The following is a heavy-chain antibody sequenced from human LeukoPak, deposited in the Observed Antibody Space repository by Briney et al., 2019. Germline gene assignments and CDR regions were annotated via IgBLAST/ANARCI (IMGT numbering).Heavy chain of an antibody. D-gene: IGHD3-3*01. CDR1: GYTFTGYY. J-gene: IGHJ4*02. V-gene: IGHV1-69*05. CDR2: IIPIFGTA. CDR3: ARAGLHFPRDDFWSGYADPYYFDY. Sequence: SVKVSCKASGYTFTGYYMHWVRQAPGQGLEWMGGIIPIFGTANYAQKFQGRVTITTDESTSTAYMELSSLRSEDTAVYYCARAGLHFPRDDFWSGYADPYYFDYWGQGTLVTVSS.